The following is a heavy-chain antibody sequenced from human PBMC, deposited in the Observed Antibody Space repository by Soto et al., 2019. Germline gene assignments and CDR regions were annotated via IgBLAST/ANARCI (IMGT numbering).Heavy chain of an antibody. D-gene: IGHD3-22*01. Sequence: GSLRLSCAASGFTFSYYALHRVRRAPGKGLEWVSSISGIRDYIRYADSVKGRFTISRDNAKTSLYLQMNSLTAEDTAVYYCAREGVHNYNEYYFDYWGQGTLVTVSS. CDR2: ISGIRDYI. CDR1: GFTFSYYA. V-gene: IGHV3-21*06. J-gene: IGHJ4*02. CDR3: AREGVHNYNEYYFDY.